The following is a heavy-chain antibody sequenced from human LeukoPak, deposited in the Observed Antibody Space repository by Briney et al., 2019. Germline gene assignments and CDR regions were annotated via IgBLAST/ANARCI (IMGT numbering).Heavy chain of an antibody. Sequence: SETLSLTCTVSGYSIRSGYYWGWIRQPPGEGLEWIGTIHQSGNTYYNSSLKSRVTISVDTSKNQFSLQLSSVTAADTAVYYCARGEFTSGWFDPWGQGTLVTVSS. CDR2: IHQSGNT. V-gene: IGHV4-38-2*02. J-gene: IGHJ5*02. CDR1: GYSIRSGYY. D-gene: IGHD3-10*01. CDR3: ARGEFTSGWFDP.